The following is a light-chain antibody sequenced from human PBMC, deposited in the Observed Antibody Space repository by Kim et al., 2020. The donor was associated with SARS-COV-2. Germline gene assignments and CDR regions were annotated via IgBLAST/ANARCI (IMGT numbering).Light chain of an antibody. J-gene: IGKJ1*01. Sequence: SASVVDRVTITCRASQSVSSWLAWYQQKPGKAPNLLIYKASTLQSGVPSRFSGSGSGTEFTLTISSLQPDDFATYYCQHYNGYSTFGQGTKVDIK. CDR3: QHYNGYST. V-gene: IGKV1-5*03. CDR2: KAS. CDR1: QSVSSW.